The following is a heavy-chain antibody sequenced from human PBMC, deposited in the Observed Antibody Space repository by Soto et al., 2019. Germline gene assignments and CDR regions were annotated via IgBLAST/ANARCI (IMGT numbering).Heavy chain of an antibody. CDR2: IIPIFGTA. J-gene: IGHJ5*02. V-gene: IGHV1-69*12. CDR3: ARVGDPQLGFDP. CDR1: GGTFSCYA. D-gene: IGHD1-1*01. Sequence: QVQLVQSGAEVKKPGSSVKVSCKASGGTFSCYAISWVRQAPGQGLEWMGGIIPIFGTANYAQKFQGRVTITADESTSTAYMELSSLISEDTAVYYCARVGDPQLGFDPWGQGTLVTVSS.